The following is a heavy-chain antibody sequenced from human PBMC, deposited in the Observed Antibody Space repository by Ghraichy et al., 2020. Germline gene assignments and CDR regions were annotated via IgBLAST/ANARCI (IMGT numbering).Heavy chain of an antibody. CDR1: GFTFSTSW. CDR3: ARARRSNWYPYLDY. D-gene: IGHD6-13*01. V-gene: IGHV3-7*04. J-gene: IGHJ4*02. CDR2: IKPDGTEK. Sequence: GGSLRLSCAASGFTFSTSWMSWVRQAPGKGLEWVANIKPDGTEKYYVDSVKGRFTISRDNVKNSLYLQMNSLRVEDTAVYYCARARRSNWYPYLDYWGQGTLVTVSS.